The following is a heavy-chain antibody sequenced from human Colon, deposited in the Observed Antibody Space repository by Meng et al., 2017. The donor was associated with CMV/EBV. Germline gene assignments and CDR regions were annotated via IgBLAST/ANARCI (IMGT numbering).Heavy chain of an antibody. CDR2: INHSGST. J-gene: IGHJ4*02. CDR1: GGSFSGYY. CDR3: ARLGYTSGWYSD. Sequence: SETLSLTCAVYGGSFSGYYWSWIRQPPGKGLEWIGEINHSGSTNYNPSLKSRVTISIDTSKNQLSLGLNSVTAADTAVYYCARLGYTSGWYSDWGQGTLVTVSS. V-gene: IGHV4-34*01. D-gene: IGHD6-19*01.